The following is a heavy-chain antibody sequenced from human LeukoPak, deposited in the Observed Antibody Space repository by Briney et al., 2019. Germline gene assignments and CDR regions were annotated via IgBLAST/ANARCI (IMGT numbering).Heavy chain of an antibody. CDR1: GGSFSDYY. V-gene: IGHV4-34*01. Sequence: PSETLSLTCAVYGGSFSDYYWTWIRQPPGKGPDWIGEINHSGSTNYNPSLKSRVTISVDTSKNQFSLKLTSVTAADTAVYYCARVYYYDSSGYYLAYWGQGNLVTVSS. J-gene: IGHJ4*02. CDR2: INHSGST. D-gene: IGHD3-22*01. CDR3: ARVYYYDSSGYYLAY.